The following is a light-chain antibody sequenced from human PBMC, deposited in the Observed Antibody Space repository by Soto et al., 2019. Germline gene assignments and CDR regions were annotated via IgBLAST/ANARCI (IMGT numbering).Light chain of an antibody. CDR2: SAF. J-gene: IGKJ3*01. Sequence: DIQLTQSPSFLSASVGDRVTITCRASQVINNYLAWYQQKPGKAPKLLIYSAFSLQSGVPSRFSGSGSGTEFTLTISGLQPKDFATYYCQQLNSYSFTFGPGTKVDIK. CDR3: QQLNSYSFT. CDR1: QVINNY. V-gene: IGKV1-9*01.